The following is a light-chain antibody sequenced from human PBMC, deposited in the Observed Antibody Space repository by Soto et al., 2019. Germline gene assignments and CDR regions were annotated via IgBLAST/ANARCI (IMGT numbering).Light chain of an antibody. J-gene: IGKJ4*01. V-gene: IGKV1-27*01. CDR1: RGISNY. CDR3: QKYNSAPHT. CDR2: AAS. Sequence: IQMTRSPSSLSASLGDRVTITVQASRGISNYLGWYQQKPGKVPKLLIYAASTLQSGVPSRLSGSGSGTDFTLTISSLQPEDVATYYCQKYNSAPHTFGGGTKVDIK.